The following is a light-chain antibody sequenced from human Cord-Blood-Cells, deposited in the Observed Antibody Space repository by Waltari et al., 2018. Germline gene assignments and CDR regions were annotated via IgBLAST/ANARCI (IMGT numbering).Light chain of an antibody. Sequence: QTVVTQEPSFSVSPGATVTLTCGLSSGPVSTSYYPSWYQQTPGQAPRTLIYSTNTRSSGVPDRFSGSILGNKAALTITGAQADDESDYYCVLYMGSGIWVFGGGTKLTVL. V-gene: IGLV8-61*01. J-gene: IGLJ3*02. CDR3: VLYMGSGIWV. CDR1: SGPVSTSYY. CDR2: STN.